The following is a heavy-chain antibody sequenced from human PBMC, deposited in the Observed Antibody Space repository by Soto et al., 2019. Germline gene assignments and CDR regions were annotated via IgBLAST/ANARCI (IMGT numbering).Heavy chain of an antibody. V-gene: IGHV1-2*02. CDR2: INPNSGGT. D-gene: IGHD6-19*01. J-gene: IGHJ3*02. Sequence: QVQLVQSGAEVKKPGASVKVSCKASGYTFTGYYMHWVRQAPGQGLEWMGWINPNSGGTNYAQKFQGRVTMTRDTSISTAYMELSRLRSDDTAVYYCARGRYSSGWVRDAFDIWGQGTMVTVSS. CDR1: GYTFTGYY. CDR3: ARGRYSSGWVRDAFDI.